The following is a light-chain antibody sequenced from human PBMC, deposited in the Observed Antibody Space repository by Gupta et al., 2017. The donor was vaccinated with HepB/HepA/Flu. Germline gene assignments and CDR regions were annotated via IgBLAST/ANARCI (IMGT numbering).Light chain of an antibody. Sequence: SALTQPARVSGPPGQSLTISCTGTISDVVGYNYVSWYQQHPGKAPKLMIYDVSNRPAGVTTRFSGSKSGNTASLTITGRKAAIEDDYYFCAYTSSSTVVFGGGTKLTVL. J-gene: IGLJ2*01. CDR2: DVS. CDR3: CAYTSSSTVV. CDR1: ISDVVGYNY. V-gene: IGLV2-14*03.